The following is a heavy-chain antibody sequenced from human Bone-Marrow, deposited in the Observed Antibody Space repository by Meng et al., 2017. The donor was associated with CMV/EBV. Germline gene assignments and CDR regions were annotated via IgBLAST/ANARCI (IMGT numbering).Heavy chain of an antibody. J-gene: IGHJ4*02. V-gene: IGHV3-30*02. CDR2: ITFDGNNK. Sequence: GESLKISCAASGFSFNRFGMKWVRQAPGKGLEWVAFITFDGNNKYYVDSVKGRFTISRQNSRQNSKNTLYLEMNSLRVDDTAVYYCAKAQRHSYIVVVPAAFDYWGQGTLVTVSS. D-gene: IGHD2-2*01. CDR1: GFSFNRFG. CDR3: AKAQRHSYIVVVPAAFDY.